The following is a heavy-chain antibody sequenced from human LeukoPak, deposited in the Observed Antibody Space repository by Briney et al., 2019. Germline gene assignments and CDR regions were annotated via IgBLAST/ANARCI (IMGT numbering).Heavy chain of an antibody. J-gene: IGHJ6*03. CDR1: GGSISSYY. Sequence: PSETLSLTCTVSGGSISSYYWSWIRQPPGKGLEWIGYIYYSGSTNYNPSLKSRVTISVDTSKNQFSLKLSSVTAADTAVYYCARATISFAPYYYYYYMDVWGTGTTVTVSS. D-gene: IGHD3-3*01. CDR3: ARATISFAPYYYYYYMDV. CDR2: IYYSGST. V-gene: IGHV4-59*01.